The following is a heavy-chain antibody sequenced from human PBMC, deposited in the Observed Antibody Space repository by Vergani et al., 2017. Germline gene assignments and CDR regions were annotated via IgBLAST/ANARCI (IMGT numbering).Heavy chain of an antibody. D-gene: IGHD3-3*01. J-gene: IGHJ4*02. CDR1: GGSISSGGYS. V-gene: IGHV4-30-2*01. Sequence: QLQLQESGSGLVKPSQTLSLTCAVSGGSISSGGYSWSWLRQPPGKGLEWIGYIYHSGSTYYNPSLKSRVTISVDRSKNQFSLKLSSVTAADTAVYYCARGGITIFGVVTAFDYWGQGTLVTVSS. CDR2: IYHSGST. CDR3: ARGGITIFGVVTAFDY.